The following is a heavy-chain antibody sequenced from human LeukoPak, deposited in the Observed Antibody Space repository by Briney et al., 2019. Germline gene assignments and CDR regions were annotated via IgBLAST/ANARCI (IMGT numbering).Heavy chain of an antibody. J-gene: IGHJ4*02. CDR3: ARDRNYDYIWGSYRPDYFDY. CDR1: GFTFSSYT. V-gene: IGHV3-21*01. Sequence: GGSRRLSCAASGFTFSSYTMNWVRQAPGKGLEWVSSISSSSSYIYYADSVKGRFTISRDNAKNSLYPQMNSLRAEDTAVYYCARDRNYDYIWGSYRPDYFDYWGQGTLVTVSS. CDR2: ISSSSSYI. D-gene: IGHD3-16*02.